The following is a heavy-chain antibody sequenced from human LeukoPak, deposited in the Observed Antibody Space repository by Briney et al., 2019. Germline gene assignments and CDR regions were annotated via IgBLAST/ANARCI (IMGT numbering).Heavy chain of an antibody. J-gene: IGHJ4*02. CDR3: AKDRSPFWSGYYLAGY. V-gene: IGHV3-30*02. Sequence: GGSLRLSCAASGFTFSSYGMHWVRQAPGKGLEWVAFIRYDGSNKYYADSVKGRFTISRDNSKNTLYLQMNSLRAEDTAVYYCAKDRSPFWSGYYLAGYWGQGTLVTVSS. D-gene: IGHD3-3*01. CDR2: IRYDGSNK. CDR1: GFTFSSYG.